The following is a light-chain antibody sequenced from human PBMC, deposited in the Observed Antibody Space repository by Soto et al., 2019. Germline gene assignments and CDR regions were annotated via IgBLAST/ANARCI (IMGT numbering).Light chain of an antibody. CDR3: QQYNDWPSLT. Sequence: EIVMTQSPGTLSVSPGERATLSCRASQSVSSRLAWYQQKPGQAPSLLIYGASTRAAGIPARFSGSGSGTEFTLTITSLQSEDVEVYYCQQYNDWPSLTFGGGTKVEIK. CDR2: GAS. CDR1: QSVSSR. J-gene: IGKJ4*01. V-gene: IGKV3-15*01.